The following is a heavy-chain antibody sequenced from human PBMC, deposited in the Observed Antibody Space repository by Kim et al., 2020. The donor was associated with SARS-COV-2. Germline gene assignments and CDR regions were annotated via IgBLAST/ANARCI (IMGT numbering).Heavy chain of an antibody. J-gene: IGHJ6*02. CDR2: IYYSGST. CDR3: ARQTIGYSYGLYYYYYYGLDV. Sequence: SETLSLTCTVSRGSISSSSYYWGWIRQPPGKGLEWIGSIYYSGSTFYNPSLKSRVTISVDTSKNQFSLKLTSVTAADTAMYYCARQTIGYSYGLYYYYYYGLDVWGQGTTVTVSS. D-gene: IGHD5-18*01. CDR1: RGSISSSSYY. V-gene: IGHV4-39*01.